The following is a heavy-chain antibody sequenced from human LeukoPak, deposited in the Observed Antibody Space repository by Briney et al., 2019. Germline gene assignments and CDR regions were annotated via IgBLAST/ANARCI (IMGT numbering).Heavy chain of an antibody. J-gene: IGHJ4*02. CDR3: AKDQLLGRFGELFGAGSDY. V-gene: IGHV3-23*01. CDR1: GFTFSSYA. Sequence: GGSLRLSCAASGFTFSSYAMSWVRQAPGKGLEWVSAISGSGGSTYYADSVKGRFTISRDNSKSTLYLQMNSLRAEDTAVYYCAKDQLLGRFGELFGAGSDYWGQGTLVTVST. CDR2: ISGSGGST. D-gene: IGHD3-10*01.